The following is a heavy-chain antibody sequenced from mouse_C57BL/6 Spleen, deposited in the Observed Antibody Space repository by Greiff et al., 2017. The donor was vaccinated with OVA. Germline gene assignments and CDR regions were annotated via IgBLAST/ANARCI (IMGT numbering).Heavy chain of an antibody. CDR2: IRNKANGYTT. CDR3: ARYRSYYFDY. J-gene: IGHJ2*01. CDR1: GFTFTDYY. V-gene: IGHV7-3*01. Sequence: EVNLVESGGGLVQPGGSLSLSCAASGFTFTDYYMSWVRQPPGKALEWLGFIRNKANGYTTEYSASVKGRFTISRDNSQSILYLQMNALRAEDSATYYCARYRSYYFDYWGQGTTLTVSS.